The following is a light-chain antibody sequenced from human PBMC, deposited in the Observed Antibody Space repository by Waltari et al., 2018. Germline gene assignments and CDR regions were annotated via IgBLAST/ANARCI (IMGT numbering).Light chain of an antibody. V-gene: IGKV4-1*01. Sequence: DIVMTQSPDSLAVSLGESATISCKSRQNVFYSSNNKSYLTWYQDKPGQPPRLLIYWASNRESGVPDRFSGSESGTDFTLTISSLQAEDVAVYYCQQYYTTPYTFGQGTKVEIK. CDR2: WAS. J-gene: IGKJ2*01. CDR1: QNVFYSSNNKSY. CDR3: QQYYTTPYT.